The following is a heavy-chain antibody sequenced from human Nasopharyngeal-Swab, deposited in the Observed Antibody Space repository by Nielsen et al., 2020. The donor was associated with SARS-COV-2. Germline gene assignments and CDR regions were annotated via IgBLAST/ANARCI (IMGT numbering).Heavy chain of an antibody. Sequence: GEALTMFCAASGFTFSSFNINWVRQAPGKGLEWVSSISSSSSYIYYADSVKGRFTISRDNAKNSLYLQMNSLRAEDTAVYYCARDGLDYDFWSAYFMDVWGQGTTVTVSS. V-gene: IGHV3-21*01. CDR1: GFTFSSFN. CDR2: ISSSSSYI. D-gene: IGHD3-3*01. CDR3: ARDGLDYDFWSAYFMDV. J-gene: IGHJ6*02.